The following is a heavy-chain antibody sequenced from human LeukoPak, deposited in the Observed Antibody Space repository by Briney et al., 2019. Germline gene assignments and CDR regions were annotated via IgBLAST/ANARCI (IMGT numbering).Heavy chain of an antibody. D-gene: IGHD3-10*01. CDR2: ISSSSSTI. CDR3: ARLRGGYYYGSGSPIQH. J-gene: IGHJ1*01. Sequence: PGGSMRLSCAASGFTFSSYSMNWVRQAPGKGLEWVSYISSSSSTIYYADSVKGRFTISRDNAKNSLYLQMNSLRAEDTAVYYCARLRGGYYYGSGSPIQHWGQGTLVTVSS. V-gene: IGHV3-48*04. CDR1: GFTFSSYS.